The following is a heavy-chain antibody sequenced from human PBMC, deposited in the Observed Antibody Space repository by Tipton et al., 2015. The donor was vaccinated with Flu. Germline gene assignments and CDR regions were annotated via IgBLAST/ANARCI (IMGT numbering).Heavy chain of an antibody. V-gene: IGHV4-39*07. J-gene: IGHJ4*02. CDR1: GGSIGSSTYY. D-gene: IGHD3-16*01. CDR2: LYDSGIT. CDR3: ARSSSAYDYVWGGSYYFDF. Sequence: TLSLTCTVFGGSIGSSTYYWGWIRQPPGKGLEWIGSLYDSGITYYNPSLKSRVTISLDTSKNQFSLKLISVTAADTDVYYCARSSSAYDYVWGGSYYFDFWGQGTLVTVSS.